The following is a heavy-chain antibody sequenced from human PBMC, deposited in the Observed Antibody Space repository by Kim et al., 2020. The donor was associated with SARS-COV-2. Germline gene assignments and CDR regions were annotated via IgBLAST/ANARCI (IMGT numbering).Heavy chain of an antibody. CDR1: GYTFTSYG. J-gene: IGHJ6*02. D-gene: IGHD2-2*01. CDR2: ISAYNGNT. Sequence: ASVKVSCKASGYTFTSYGISWARQAPGQGLEWMGWISAYNGNTNYAQKLQGRVTMTTDTSTSTAYMELRSLRSDDTAVYYCARRGHIVVVPAAIDYYYGMDVWGQGTTVTVSS. CDR3: ARRGHIVVVPAAIDYYYGMDV. V-gene: IGHV1-18*01.